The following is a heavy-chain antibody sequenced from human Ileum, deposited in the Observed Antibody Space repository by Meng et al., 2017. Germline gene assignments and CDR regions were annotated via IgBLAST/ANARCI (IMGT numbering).Heavy chain of an antibody. J-gene: IGHJ4*02. CDR1: GYTFSDFY. CDR2: IKPGEDYT. CDR3: AREERGGYFDY. D-gene: IGHD1-26*01. V-gene: IGHV1-46*01. Sequence: ASVKVSCKTSGYTFSDFYIHWLRQAPGQGLEWMGLIKPGEDYTNYAQKFQGRVTVTRDMSTSTVYMELSSLRSEDTAVFYCAREERGGYFDYWGQGTLVTVSS.